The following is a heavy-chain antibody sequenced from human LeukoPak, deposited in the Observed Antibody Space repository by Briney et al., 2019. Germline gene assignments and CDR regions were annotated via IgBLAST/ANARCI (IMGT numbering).Heavy chain of an antibody. CDR3: ARGSGSSVYYYYGMDV. D-gene: IGHD3-10*01. Sequence: SETLSLTCTVSGGSISSGDYYWSWIRQPPGKGLEWIGYIYYSGSTYYNPSLKSRVTISVDTSKNQFSLKLCSVTAADAAVYYCARGSGSSVYYYYGMDVWGQGTTVTVSS. CDR2: IYYSGST. CDR1: GGSISSGDYY. V-gene: IGHV4-30-4*01. J-gene: IGHJ6*02.